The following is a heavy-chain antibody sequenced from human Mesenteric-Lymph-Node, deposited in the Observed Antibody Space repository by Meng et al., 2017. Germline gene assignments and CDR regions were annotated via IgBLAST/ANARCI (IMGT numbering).Heavy chain of an antibody. Sequence: SETLSLTCAVYGGSFSGYYWSWIRQPPGQGLEWIGEINHSGSTNYNPSLKSRVTISVDTSKNQFSLKLGSVTAADTAVYYCARIGYCSGGSCQYVDYWGQGTLVTVSS. CDR3: ARIGYCSGGSCQYVDY. CDR1: GGSFSGYY. V-gene: IGHV4-34*01. CDR2: INHSGST. D-gene: IGHD2-15*01. J-gene: IGHJ4*02.